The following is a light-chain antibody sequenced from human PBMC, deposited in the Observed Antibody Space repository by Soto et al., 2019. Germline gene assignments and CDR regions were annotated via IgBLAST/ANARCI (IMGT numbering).Light chain of an antibody. CDR3: CSYAGSYTLV. V-gene: IGLV2-11*01. CDR2: DVV. CDR1: SSDVGGYNY. Sequence: QSALTQPRSVSGSPGQSVTISCTGTSSDVGGYNYVSWYQQHPGKAPKLMIYDVVKRPSGVPDRFSGSKSGNTASLTISGLQAEDEADYYCCSYAGSYTLVFGGGTQLPVL. J-gene: IGLJ7*01.